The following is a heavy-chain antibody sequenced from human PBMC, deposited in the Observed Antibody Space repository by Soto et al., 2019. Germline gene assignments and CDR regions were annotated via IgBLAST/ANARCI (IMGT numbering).Heavy chain of an antibody. V-gene: IGHV3-23*01. CDR3: AKDPGLGGWYKEYYFGD. CDR1: GFTFSSYA. Sequence: GGSLRLSCAASGFTFSSYAMSYVRHAPGKGLEWVPAISGSGGSTYYADSVKGRFTISRDNSKNTLYLQMNSLRTEDTAAQYSAKDPGLGGWYKEYYFGDWGQGTLVTVSS. D-gene: IGHD6-19*01. J-gene: IGHJ4*02. CDR2: ISGSGGST.